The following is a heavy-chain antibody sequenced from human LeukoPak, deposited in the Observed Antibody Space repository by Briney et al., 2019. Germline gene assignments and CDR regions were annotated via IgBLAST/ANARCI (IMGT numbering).Heavy chain of an antibody. D-gene: IGHD3-3*02. J-gene: IGHJ4*02. Sequence: GASVKVSCKASGYTFTCYDINWVRQATGQGLEWMGWMNPNSGNTNYAQKLQGRVTMTTDTSTSTAYMELRSLRSDDTAVYYCARDEHSIDYWGQGTLVTVSS. CDR1: GYTFTCYD. CDR3: ARDEHSIDY. CDR2: MNPNSGNT. V-gene: IGHV1-18*01.